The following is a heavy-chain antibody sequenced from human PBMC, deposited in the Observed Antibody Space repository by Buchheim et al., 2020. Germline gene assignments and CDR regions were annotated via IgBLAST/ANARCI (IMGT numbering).Heavy chain of an antibody. V-gene: IGHV4-39*01. CDR3: ARLRSGSYYKGFFDY. CDR1: GGFISSSDSSYY. Sequence: QLQLQESGPGLLKPSETLSLTCTVSGGFISSSDSSYYWGWIRQPPGKGLEWIGSIYYSGTAYYNPSLKSRVSISVDTSKNQFSLKLSSVTAADTAVYYCARLRSGSYYKGFFDYWGQGTL. CDR2: IYYSGTA. D-gene: IGHD3-10*01. J-gene: IGHJ4*02.